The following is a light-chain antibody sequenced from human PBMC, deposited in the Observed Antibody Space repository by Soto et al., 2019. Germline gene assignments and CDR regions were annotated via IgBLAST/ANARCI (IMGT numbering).Light chain of an antibody. Sequence: DLQMTQSPSSLSASVGDRVTITCRASQSISSYLNWYQQKPGKAPKLLGYAASSLQSGVPSRFSGSGSGTDFTLTISSLQPEDVATYYCQQSYSTPYTFGQGTKLEIK. V-gene: IGKV1-39*01. CDR1: QSISSY. J-gene: IGKJ2*01. CDR3: QQSYSTPYT. CDR2: AAS.